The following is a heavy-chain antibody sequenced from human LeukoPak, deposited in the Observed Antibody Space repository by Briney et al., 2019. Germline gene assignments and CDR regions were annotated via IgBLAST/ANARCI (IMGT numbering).Heavy chain of an antibody. J-gene: IGHJ4*02. D-gene: IGHD3/OR15-3a*01. CDR2: VKYDGSTT. CDR1: GFTFSAYW. V-gene: IGHV3-74*01. Sequence: GGSLRLSCAASGFTFSAYWMHWVRQAHGKGLVWVSRVKYDGSTTAYADSVKGRFTISRDNTRNILYLEVNSLRVEDTAVYYCARDLNWLLFDYWGQGALVTVSS. CDR3: ARDLNWLLFDY.